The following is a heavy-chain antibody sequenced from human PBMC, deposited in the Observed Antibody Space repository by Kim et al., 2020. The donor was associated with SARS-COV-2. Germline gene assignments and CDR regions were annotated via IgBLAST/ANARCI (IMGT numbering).Heavy chain of an antibody. CDR1: GFVFRNYA. CDR3: AKDTVPDYYDDIGYPWFDP. V-gene: IGHV3-23*01. CDR2: ITASGLTT. Sequence: GGSLRLSCATSGFVFRNYALTWVRQAPGRGLEWVSVITASGLTTLYSDSVKGRFTMSRDDSSKVVYLRMHSLTEDDTAVYYCAKDTVPDYYDDIGYPWFDPRGQGTQVTVSS. D-gene: IGHD3-22*01. J-gene: IGHJ5*02.